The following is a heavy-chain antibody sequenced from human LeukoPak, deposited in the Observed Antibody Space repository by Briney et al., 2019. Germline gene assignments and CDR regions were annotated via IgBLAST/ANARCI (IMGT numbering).Heavy chain of an antibody. CDR3: ARGRHSYYDILTGYYSYYFDY. J-gene: IGHJ4*02. Sequence: PGGSLRLSCAASGFTFSSYAMSWVRQAPGKGLEWVSAISGSGGSTYYADSVKGRFTISRDNAKNSLYLQMNSLRAEDTAVYYCARGRHSYYDILTGYYSYYFDYWGQGTLVTVSS. V-gene: IGHV3-23*01. CDR2: ISGSGGST. CDR1: GFTFSSYA. D-gene: IGHD3-9*01.